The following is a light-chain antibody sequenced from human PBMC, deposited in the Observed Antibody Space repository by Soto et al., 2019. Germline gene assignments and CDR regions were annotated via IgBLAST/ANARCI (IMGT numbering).Light chain of an antibody. Sequence: DIQLTQSPSFLSASVGARVTITCRASQDISDYLAWYQQRPWKAPQILIYAASTLQSVFPSRFSGSGSGTAFPLKIRSLQPEYFATCSCQPLASYPLTFGGGTKVEIK. CDR3: QPLASYPLT. V-gene: IGKV1-9*01. CDR2: AAS. CDR1: QDISDY. J-gene: IGKJ4*01.